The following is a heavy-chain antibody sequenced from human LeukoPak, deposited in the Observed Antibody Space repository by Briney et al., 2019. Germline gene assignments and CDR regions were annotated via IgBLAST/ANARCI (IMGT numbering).Heavy chain of an antibody. Sequence: GGSLRLSCVVSGFAFSSNWMTWVRQAPGKGLEFVANTNQNGDEKYYVDSVKGRFTISRDNAKNSVYLQMNSLRAEDTAVYYCATIGYSSRDSYWGQGTLVTGSS. CDR2: TNQNGDEK. CDR1: GFAFSSNW. V-gene: IGHV3-7*01. J-gene: IGHJ4*02. D-gene: IGHD6-13*01. CDR3: ATIGYSSRDSY.